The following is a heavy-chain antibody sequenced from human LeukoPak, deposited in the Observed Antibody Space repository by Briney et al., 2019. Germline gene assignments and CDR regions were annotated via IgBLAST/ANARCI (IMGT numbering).Heavy chain of an antibody. V-gene: IGHV3-74*01. Sequence: GGSLRLSRAASGFTFCSYWINWVRQAPGKGLVWVSRINTDGRSTTYADSVKGRFTISRDNAKNTLYLQMNSLTAEDTALYYCARDFGGSRGQAGSDFWGQGSVIIVSS. CDR2: INTDGRST. CDR1: GFTFCSYW. D-gene: IGHD4-23*01. CDR3: ARDFGGSRGQAGSDF. J-gene: IGHJ4*02.